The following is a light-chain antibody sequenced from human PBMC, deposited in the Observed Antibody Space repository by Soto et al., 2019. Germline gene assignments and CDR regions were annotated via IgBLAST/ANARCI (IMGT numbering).Light chain of an antibody. CDR3: AAWDDSLNGPV. J-gene: IGLJ2*01. V-gene: IGLV1-44*01. CDR2: SDD. Sequence: QSVLTQPPSASGTPGQRVTISCSGSNSNIGSYSVNWYRHLTGTAPKLLVFSDDQRPSGVPDRFSGSKSGPSASLAISGLQSEDEADYYCAAWDDSLNGPVFGGGTKLTVL. CDR1: NSNIGSYS.